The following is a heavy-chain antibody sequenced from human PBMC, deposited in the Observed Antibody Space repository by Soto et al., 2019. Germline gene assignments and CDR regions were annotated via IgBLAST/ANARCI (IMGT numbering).Heavy chain of an antibody. CDR1: GFTFSSYA. Sequence: GGSLRLSCSASGFTFSSYAMHWVRQAPGKGLEYVSAISSNGGSTYYADSVKGRFTISRDNSKNTLYLQMSSLRAEDTAVYYCVKDRGYCSGGSCGYYYYYGMDVWGQGTTVTVSS. V-gene: IGHV3-64D*08. CDR2: ISSNGGST. D-gene: IGHD2-15*01. CDR3: VKDRGYCSGGSCGYYYYYGMDV. J-gene: IGHJ6*02.